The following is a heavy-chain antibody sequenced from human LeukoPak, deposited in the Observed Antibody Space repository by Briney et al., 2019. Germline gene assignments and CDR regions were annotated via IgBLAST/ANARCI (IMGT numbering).Heavy chain of an antibody. CDR3: ARLTKSSAYYKHHFDY. J-gene: IGHJ4*02. Sequence: GASVKVSCKTSGYTFTSYDINWVRQATGQGLEWMGWMNPNSGNTGYAQKFQGRVTMTRDTSMSTAYMELSSLRSEDTAVYYCARLTKSSAYYKHHFDYWGQGTLVTVSS. D-gene: IGHD3-22*01. CDR2: MNPNSGNT. V-gene: IGHV1-8*01. CDR1: GYTFTSYD.